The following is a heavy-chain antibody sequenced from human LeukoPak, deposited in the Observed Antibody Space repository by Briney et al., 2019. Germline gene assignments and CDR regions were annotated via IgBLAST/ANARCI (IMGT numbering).Heavy chain of an antibody. CDR3: AKDPGGSSSWRGPFDY. J-gene: IGHJ4*02. D-gene: IGHD6-13*01. CDR1: GFTFSSYG. CDR2: IRYDGSNK. V-gene: IGHV3-30*02. Sequence: GGSLRLSCAGSGFTFSSYGMHWVRQAPGKGLEWVAFIRYDGSNKYYADSVKGRFTISRDNSKNTLYLQMNSLRAEDTAVYYCAKDPGGSSSWRGPFDYWGQGTLVTVSS.